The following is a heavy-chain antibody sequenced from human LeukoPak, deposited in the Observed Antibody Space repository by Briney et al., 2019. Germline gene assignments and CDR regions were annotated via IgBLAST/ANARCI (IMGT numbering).Heavy chain of an antibody. CDR3: ARFEGVVVAATFDY. CDR2: INPNSGGT. V-gene: IGHV1-2*02. CDR1: GYTFTGYY. D-gene: IGHD2-15*01. Sequence: PAASVKVSCKASGYTFTGYYMHWVRQAPGQGLEWMGWINPNSGGTNYAQKFQGRVTMTRDTSISTAYMELSRLRSDDTAVYFWARFEGVVVAATFDYWGQGTLVTVSS. J-gene: IGHJ4*02.